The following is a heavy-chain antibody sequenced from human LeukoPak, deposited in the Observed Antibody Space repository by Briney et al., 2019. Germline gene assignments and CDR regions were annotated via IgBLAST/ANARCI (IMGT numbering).Heavy chain of an antibody. CDR1: GGSISSYY. J-gene: IGHJ6*02. CDR2: IYYSGST. D-gene: IGHD1-20*01. V-gene: IGHV4-59*01. Sequence: SETLSLTCTVSGGSISSYYWSWIRQPPGKGLEWIGYIYYSGSTNYNPSLKSRVTISVDTSKNQFSLKLSSVTAADTAVYYCARPLTGLGYGMDVWGQGTTVTVSS. CDR3: ARPLTGLGYGMDV.